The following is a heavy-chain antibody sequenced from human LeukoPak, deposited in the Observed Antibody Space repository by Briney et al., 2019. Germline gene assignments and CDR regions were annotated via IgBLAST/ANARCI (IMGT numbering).Heavy chain of an antibody. CDR1: GFTFSSYG. J-gene: IGHJ3*02. CDR3: ARVDSSGYVDAFDI. Sequence: GGSLRLSCAASGFTFSSYGMRWVRQAPGKGLEWVAVIWYDGSNKYYADSVKGRFTISRDNSKNTLYLQMNSLRAEDTAVYYCARVDSSGYVDAFDIWGQGTMVTVSS. V-gene: IGHV3-33*01. D-gene: IGHD3-22*01. CDR2: IWYDGSNK.